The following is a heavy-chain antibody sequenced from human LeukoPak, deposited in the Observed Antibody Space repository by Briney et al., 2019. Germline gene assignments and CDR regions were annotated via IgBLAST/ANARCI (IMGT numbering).Heavy chain of an antibody. D-gene: IGHD1-26*01. CDR3: ARGGVGATDY. J-gene: IGHJ4*02. CDR1: GGSFSGYY. Sequence: SETLSLTCAVYGGSFSGYYWGWIRQPPGKGLEWIGEINHSGSTNYNPSLKSRVTISVDTSKNQFSLKLSSVTAADTAVYYCARGGVGATDYWGQGTLVTVSS. V-gene: IGHV4-34*01. CDR2: INHSGST.